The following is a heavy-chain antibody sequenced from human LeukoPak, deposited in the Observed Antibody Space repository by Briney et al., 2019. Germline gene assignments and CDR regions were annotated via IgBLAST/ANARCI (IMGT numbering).Heavy chain of an antibody. CDR2: INSDGRST. V-gene: IGHV3-74*01. Sequence: GGSLRLSCAASGFTFSSYWMHWVRQAPGKGLVWVSRINSDGRSTTYADSVKGRFTISRDNAKNTLYLQMNSLRAEDTAVYYCARDLISHGGNSRTFDYWGQGTLVTVSS. CDR1: GFTFSSYW. D-gene: IGHD4-23*01. J-gene: IGHJ4*02. CDR3: ARDLISHGGNSRTFDY.